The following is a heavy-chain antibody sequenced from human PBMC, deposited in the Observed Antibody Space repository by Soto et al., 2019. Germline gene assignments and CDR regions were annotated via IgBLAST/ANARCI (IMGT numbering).Heavy chain of an antibody. V-gene: IGHV3-48*02. Sequence: GGSLRLSCAASGFTFSSYSMNWVRQAPGKGLEWVSYISSSSSSIYYADSVKGRFTISRDNAKNSLYLQMNSLRDEDTAVYYCARDGVVPNEDGFDYWGQGTLVTVSS. J-gene: IGHJ4*02. CDR3: ARDGVVPNEDGFDY. D-gene: IGHD2-8*01. CDR1: GFTFSSYS. CDR2: ISSSSSSI.